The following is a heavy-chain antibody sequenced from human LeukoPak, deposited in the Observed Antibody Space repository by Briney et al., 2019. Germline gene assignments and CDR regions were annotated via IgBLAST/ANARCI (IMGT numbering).Heavy chain of an antibody. CDR1: GYTFTGYY. J-gene: IGHJ4*02. Sequence: ASVKVSCKASGYTFTGYYMHWVRQAPGQGLEWMGIINPSGGSTSYAQKFQGRVTMTRDTSTSTVYMELSSLRSEDTAVYYCAGGQRITMVRGVIQFDYWGQGTLVTVSS. CDR3: AGGQRITMVRGVIQFDY. CDR2: INPSGGST. V-gene: IGHV1-46*01. D-gene: IGHD3-10*01.